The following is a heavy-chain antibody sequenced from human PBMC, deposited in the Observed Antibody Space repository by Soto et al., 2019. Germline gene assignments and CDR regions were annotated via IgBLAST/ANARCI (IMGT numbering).Heavy chain of an antibody. CDR3: AKFFVETGSNSGWPWSFHY. CDR1: GFTFSNYA. CDR2: ISGRGGTT. Sequence: EVQLLESGGGLVQPGRSLRLSCAASGFTFSNYAMSWVRQSPGQGLDWVPAISGRGGTTYYAASVKGRLTISRDNSKNTLFMQMNSLRAEDAAVYYCAKFFVETGSNSGWPWSFHYWGQGTLVTVSS. D-gene: IGHD6-25*01. V-gene: IGHV3-23*01. J-gene: IGHJ4*02.